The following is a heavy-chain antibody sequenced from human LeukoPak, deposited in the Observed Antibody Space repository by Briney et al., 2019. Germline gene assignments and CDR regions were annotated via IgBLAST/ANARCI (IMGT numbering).Heavy chain of an antibody. CDR2: INPNSGGT. V-gene: IGHV1-2*02. Sequence: ASVKVSCKASGYTFTGYYMHWVRQAPGQGLEWMGWINPNSGGTNYAQKFQGRVTMTRDTSTSIAYMELSRLRSDDTAVYYCARDGGSSWSTYYYYYMDVWGKGTTVTVSS. CDR1: GYTFTGYY. J-gene: IGHJ6*03. D-gene: IGHD6-13*01. CDR3: ARDGGSSWSTYYYYYMDV.